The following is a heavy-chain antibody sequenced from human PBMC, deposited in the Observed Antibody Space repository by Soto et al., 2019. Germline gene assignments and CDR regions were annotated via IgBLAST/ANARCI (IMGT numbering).Heavy chain of an antibody. Sequence: ASVKVSCKASGYTFTSYDINWVRQATGQGLEWMGWMNPNSGNTGYAQKFQGRVTMTRNTSISTAYMELSSLRSEDTAVYYCAREGCIIIHKYYYYMDVCGKVTTVPVS. CDR2: MNPNSGNT. D-gene: IGHD3-10*01. V-gene: IGHV1-8*01. J-gene: IGHJ6*03. CDR3: AREGCIIIHKYYYYMDV. CDR1: GYTFTSYD.